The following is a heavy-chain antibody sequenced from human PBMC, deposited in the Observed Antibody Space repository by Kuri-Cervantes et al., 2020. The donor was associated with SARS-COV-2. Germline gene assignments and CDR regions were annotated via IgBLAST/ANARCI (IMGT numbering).Heavy chain of an antibody. CDR2: ISAYNGNT. D-gene: IGHD6-19*01. J-gene: IGHJ6*02. CDR1: GYTFTSYA. Sequence: ASVKVSCKASGYTFTSYAMHWVRQAPGQGLEWMGWISAYNGNTNYAQKLQGRVTMTTDTSTSTAYMGLRSLRSDDTAVYYCARTPVLVAGIGYYYGMDVWGQGTTVTVSS. CDR3: ARTPVLVAGIGYYYGMDV. V-gene: IGHV1-18*01.